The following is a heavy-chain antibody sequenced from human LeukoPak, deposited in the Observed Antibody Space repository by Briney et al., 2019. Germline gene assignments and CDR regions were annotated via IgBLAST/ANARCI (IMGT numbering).Heavy chain of an antibody. D-gene: IGHD2-15*01. CDR1: GFTFSSYA. V-gene: IGHV3-30-3*01. CDR3: ARAPPSAKGLYDY. CDR2: ISYDGSNK. J-gene: IGHJ4*02. Sequence: GRSLRLSCAASGFTFSSYAMHWARQAPGKGLEWVAVISYDGSNKYYADSVKGRFTISRDNSKNTLYLQMNSLRAEDTAVYYCARAPPSAKGLYDYWGQGTLVTVSS.